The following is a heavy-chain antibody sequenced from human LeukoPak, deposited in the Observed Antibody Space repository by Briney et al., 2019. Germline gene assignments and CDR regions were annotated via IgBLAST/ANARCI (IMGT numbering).Heavy chain of an antibody. CDR3: ARTRXXIQLWLPTKYFDY. CDR1: GGSFSGYY. V-gene: IGHV4-34*01. J-gene: IGHJ4*02. D-gene: IGHD5-18*01. CDR2: INHSGST. Sequence: SETLSLTCAVYGGSFSGYYWSWIRQPPGKGLEWIGEINHSGSTNYNPSLKSRVTISVGTSKNQFSLKLSSVTAADTAVYYCARTRXXIQLWLPTKYFDYWGQGTLVTVSS.